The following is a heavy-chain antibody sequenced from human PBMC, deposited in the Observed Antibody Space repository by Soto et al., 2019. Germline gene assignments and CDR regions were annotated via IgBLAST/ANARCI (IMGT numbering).Heavy chain of an antibody. Sequence: QITLKASGPTLVNPTQTLTLTCTFSGFSLSTSGVGVGWIHQPPGKALEWLALIYWDDDNRYSPSLKSRLTITKDTCKSRVVLTMANMDPVDTATYYCSHRYRSPSAEYFQHWGQGTLVTVSS. J-gene: IGHJ1*01. V-gene: IGHV2-5*02. CDR3: SHRYRSPSAEYFQH. CDR1: GFSLSTSGVG. CDR2: IYWDDDN.